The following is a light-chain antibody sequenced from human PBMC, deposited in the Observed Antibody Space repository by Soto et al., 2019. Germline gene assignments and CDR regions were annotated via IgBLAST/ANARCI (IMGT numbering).Light chain of an antibody. J-gene: IGLJ2*01. CDR3: SSYTSSGTLVV. Sequence: QSVLTQPASVSGSPGQSITISCTGTTSDVGGYNFVSWYQQHPTKAPELIIYEVTNRPSGISNRFSGSKSGNTASLTISGLQTEDEADYYCSSYTSSGTLVVFGGGTQLTVL. V-gene: IGLV2-14*01. CDR1: TSDVGGYNF. CDR2: EVT.